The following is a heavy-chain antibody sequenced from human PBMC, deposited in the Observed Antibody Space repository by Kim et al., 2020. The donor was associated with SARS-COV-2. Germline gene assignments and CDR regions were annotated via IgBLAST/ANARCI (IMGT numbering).Heavy chain of an antibody. Sequence: ASVKVSCKASGYTFTSYAMNWVRQAPGQGLEWMGWINTNTGNPTYAQGFTGRFVFSLDTSVSTAYLQISSLKAEDTAVYYCARDPWVEYYGSGTNQTPFDYWGQGTLVTVSS. V-gene: IGHV7-4-1*02. CDR3: ARDPWVEYYGSGTNQTPFDY. CDR2: INTNTGNP. J-gene: IGHJ4*02. D-gene: IGHD3-10*01. CDR1: GYTFTSYA.